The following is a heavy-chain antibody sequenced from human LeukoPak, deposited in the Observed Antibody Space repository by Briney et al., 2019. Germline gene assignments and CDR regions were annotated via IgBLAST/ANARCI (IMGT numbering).Heavy chain of an antibody. Sequence: GGSLRLSCAASGFTFSSYDMHWVRQATGKGLEWVPAIGTAGDTYYPGSVKGRFTISRENAKSSLYLQMNSLRAGDTAVYYCARDRGGWFDPWGQGTLVTVSS. J-gene: IGHJ5*02. CDR2: IGTAGDT. D-gene: IGHD3-10*01. V-gene: IGHV3-13*01. CDR3: ARDRGGWFDP. CDR1: GFTFSSYD.